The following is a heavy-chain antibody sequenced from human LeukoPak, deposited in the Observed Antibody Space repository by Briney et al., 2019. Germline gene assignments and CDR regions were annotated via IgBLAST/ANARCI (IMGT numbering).Heavy chain of an antibody. J-gene: IGHJ4*02. D-gene: IGHD6-13*01. Sequence: PGGSLRLSCAASGLTFSSNVMTWVRQAPGKRLEWVSLISGTGGTTYYADSVKGRFTISRDNSKNTLYLQMNSLRAEDTAVYYCAKGSSWYYFDYWGQGTLVTVSS. CDR3: AKGSSWYYFDY. V-gene: IGHV3-23*01. CDR2: ISGTGGTT. CDR1: GLTFSSNV.